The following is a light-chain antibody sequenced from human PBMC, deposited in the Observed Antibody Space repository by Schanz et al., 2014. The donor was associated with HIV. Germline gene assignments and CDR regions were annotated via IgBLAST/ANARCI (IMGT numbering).Light chain of an antibody. V-gene: IGKV1-5*03. Sequence: DIQMTQSPSTLSASVGDRISITCRASQSISGWLAWYQQKPGEAPNLLISEASTLESGVPSRFSGSGSGTDFTLTISRLEPEDFAVYYCQQYGSSLTFGGGTKVEIK. CDR1: QSISGW. CDR2: EAS. CDR3: QQYGSSLT. J-gene: IGKJ4*01.